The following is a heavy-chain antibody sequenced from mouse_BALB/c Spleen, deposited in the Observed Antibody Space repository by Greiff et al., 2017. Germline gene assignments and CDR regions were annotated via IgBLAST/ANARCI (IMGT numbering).Heavy chain of an antibody. Sequence: EVKLEESGGGLVQPGGSMKLSCVASGFTFSNYWMNWVRQSPEKGLEWVAEIRLKSNNYATHYAESVKGRFTISRDDSKSSVYLQMNNLRAEDTGIYYCTRQDFYFDYWGQGTTLTVSS. V-gene: IGHV6-6*02. CDR1: GFTFSNYW. CDR2: IRLKSNNYAT. J-gene: IGHJ2*01. CDR3: TRQDFYFDY.